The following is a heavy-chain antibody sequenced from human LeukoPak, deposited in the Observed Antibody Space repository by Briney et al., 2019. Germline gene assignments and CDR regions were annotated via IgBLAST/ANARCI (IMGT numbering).Heavy chain of an antibody. Sequence: ASVKVSCKASGYTFTGYYMYWVRQAPGQGLEWMGWINPNSGGTKYGQKFQGRIIMTSDTSTSTAYMELSRLRSDDTAVYYCARGGEQLVLLQYDWGQGTLVTVSS. CDR2: INPNSGGT. V-gene: IGHV1-2*02. CDR3: ARGGEQLVLLQYD. J-gene: IGHJ4*02. D-gene: IGHD6-13*01. CDR1: GYTFTGYY.